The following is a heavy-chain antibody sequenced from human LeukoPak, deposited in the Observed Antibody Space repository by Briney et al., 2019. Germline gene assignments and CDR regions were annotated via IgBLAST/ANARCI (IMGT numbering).Heavy chain of an antibody. CDR2: ISGSGGST. CDR1: GFTFSSYA. V-gene: IGHV3-23*01. D-gene: IGHD3-3*01. Sequence: GGSLRLSCAASGFTFSSYAMSWVRQAPGKGLEWVSAISGSGGSTYYADSVKGRFTISRDNSKNTLYLQMNSLRAEDTAVYYCAKGGTIFGVVIIPLDYWGQGTLVTVSS. CDR3: AKGGTIFGVVIIPLDY. J-gene: IGHJ4*02.